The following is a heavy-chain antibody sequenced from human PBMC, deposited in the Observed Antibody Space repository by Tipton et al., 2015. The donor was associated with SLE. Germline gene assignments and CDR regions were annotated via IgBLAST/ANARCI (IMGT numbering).Heavy chain of an antibody. J-gene: IGHJ4*02. D-gene: IGHD3-3*02. CDR2: IYPTLTT. V-gene: IGHV4-61*02. Sequence: TLSLTCTVSGDSISTGNYYWSWIRQPAGKGLEWIGRIYPTLTTNYNPSLKSQVTMSIDTSKNQFSLRLTSVTAADTAIYYCARGSDIFGFYDHWGQGTLVTVSS. CDR3: ARGSDIFGFYDH. CDR1: GDSISTGNYY.